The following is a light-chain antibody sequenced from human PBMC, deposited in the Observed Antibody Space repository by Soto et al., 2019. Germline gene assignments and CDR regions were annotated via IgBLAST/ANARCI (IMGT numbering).Light chain of an antibody. CDR3: QQSYITPYT. J-gene: IGKJ2*01. V-gene: IGKV1-39*01. Sequence: DIQMTQSPSSLSASVGERVTITCRASQSISSYLNWYQQKPGKAPKLLIYAASSLQSVVPSRFSGSGSGTDFTLTISSLQPEDCATYYCQQSYITPYTFGQGTKLEIK. CDR2: AAS. CDR1: QSISSY.